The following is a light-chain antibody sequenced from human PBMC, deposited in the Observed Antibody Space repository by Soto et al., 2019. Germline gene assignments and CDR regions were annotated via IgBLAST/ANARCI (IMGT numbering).Light chain of an antibody. V-gene: IGLV1-44*01. Sequence: QSVLTQPPSASGTPGQRVTISCSGSNSNIGSHTVNWYQQLPGTAPKLIIYTDNQRPSGVPDRFSDSKSGTSASLDISGLQSEDEADYYCAAWDDSLPSWVFGGGTKVTVL. CDR2: TDN. J-gene: IGLJ3*02. CDR1: NSNIGSHT. CDR3: AAWDDSLPSWV.